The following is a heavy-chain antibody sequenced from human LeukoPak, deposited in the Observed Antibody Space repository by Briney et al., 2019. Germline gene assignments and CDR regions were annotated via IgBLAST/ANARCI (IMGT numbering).Heavy chain of an antibody. J-gene: IGHJ4*02. CDR3: ARRGLGTTQRYFEY. V-gene: IGHV1-18*01. CDR1: GYTFTDYD. D-gene: IGHD1-7*01. CDR2: ISAYNGHT. Sequence: ASVKVSRKASGYTFTDYDITWVRQAPGQGLEWMGWISAYNGHTNYAQKLQGRITVTTDTSTSTSYMELRSLRSDDTAVYYCARRGLGTTQRYFEYWGQGTLVIVSS.